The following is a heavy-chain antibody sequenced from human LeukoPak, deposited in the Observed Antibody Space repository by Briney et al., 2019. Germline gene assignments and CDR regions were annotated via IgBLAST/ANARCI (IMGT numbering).Heavy chain of an antibody. CDR3: ARHGSVHPLTFYDY. V-gene: IGHV4-38-2*01. CDR1: GYSISSGYY. CDR2: IYHSGST. J-gene: IGHJ4*02. D-gene: IGHD3-10*01. Sequence: PSETLSLTCAVSGYSISSGYYWGWIRQPPGKGLEWIGSIYHSGSTYYNPSLKSRVTISVDTSKNQFSLKLSSVTAADTAVYYCARHGSVHPLTFYDYWGQGTLVTVSS.